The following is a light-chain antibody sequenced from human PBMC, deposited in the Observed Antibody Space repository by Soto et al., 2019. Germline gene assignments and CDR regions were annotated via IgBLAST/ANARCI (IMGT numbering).Light chain of an antibody. J-gene: IGKJ5*01. CDR3: MQALQTPT. CDR2: LGS. V-gene: IGKV2-28*01. CDR1: QSLLHSNGYNY. Sequence: DIVMTQSPLSLPVTPGEPASISCRSSQSLLHSNGYNYLDWYLQKPGQSPQLLIYLGSNRASGVPDRFSGCGSGTDFTLKISRAEAEDVEVYYCMQALQTPTFGQGTRLEIK.